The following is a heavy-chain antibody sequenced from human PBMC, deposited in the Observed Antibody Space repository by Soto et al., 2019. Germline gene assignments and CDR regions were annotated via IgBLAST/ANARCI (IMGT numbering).Heavy chain of an antibody. V-gene: IGHV4-34*01. Sequence: PSETLSLTCAVYGGSFSGYYWSWIRQPPGKGLEWIGEINHSGSTNYNPSLKSRVTISVDTSKNQFSLKLSSVTAADTAVYYCAKYSSAQFYYFDYWGQGTLVTVSS. CDR1: GGSFSGYY. D-gene: IGHD6-6*01. J-gene: IGHJ4*02. CDR2: INHSGST. CDR3: AKYSSAQFYYFDY.